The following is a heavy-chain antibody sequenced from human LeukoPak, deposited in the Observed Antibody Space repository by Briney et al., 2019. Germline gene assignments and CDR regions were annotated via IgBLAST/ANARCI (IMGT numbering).Heavy chain of an antibody. J-gene: IGHJ3*02. D-gene: IGHD2-2*01. CDR2: IIPIFGTA. Sequence: ASVKVSCKASGGTFSSYAISWVRQAPGQGLEWMGGIIPIFGTANYAQKFQGRVTITTDESTSTAYMELSSPRSEDTAVYYCARDIVVVPAAGGGAFDIWGQGTMVTVSS. CDR1: GGTFSSYA. V-gene: IGHV1-69*05. CDR3: ARDIVVVPAAGGGAFDI.